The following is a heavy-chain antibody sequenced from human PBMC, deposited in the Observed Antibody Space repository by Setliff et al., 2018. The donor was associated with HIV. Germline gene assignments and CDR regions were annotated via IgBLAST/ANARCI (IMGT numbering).Heavy chain of an antibody. CDR2: ISYDGSYK. Sequence: PGESLKISCAASGFRFSSYGMHWVRQAPGKGLEWVAVISYDGSYKYYVDSVKGRFTISRDTSKNTLYLQMNSLRAEDTAVYYCAKDVYYDSSGYPIDVWGKGTTVTVSS. V-gene: IGHV3-30*18. CDR3: AKDVYYDSSGYPIDV. CDR1: GFRFSSYG. D-gene: IGHD3-22*01. J-gene: IGHJ6*04.